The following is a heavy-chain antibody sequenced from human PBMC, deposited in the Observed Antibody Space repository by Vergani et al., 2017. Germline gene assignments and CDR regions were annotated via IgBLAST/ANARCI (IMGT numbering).Heavy chain of an antibody. Sequence: QVQLVESGGGVVQPGRSLRLSCAASGFTFSSYGMHWVRQAPGKGLEWVAVIWYDGSNKYYADSVKGRFTISRDNSKNSLYLQMNSLRTEDTALYYCAKATPVWGSYRYLGYFQHWGQGTLVTVSS. J-gene: IGHJ1*01. CDR3: AKATPVWGSYRYLGYFQH. CDR2: IWYDGSNK. CDR1: GFTFSSYG. D-gene: IGHD3-16*02. V-gene: IGHV3-33*03.